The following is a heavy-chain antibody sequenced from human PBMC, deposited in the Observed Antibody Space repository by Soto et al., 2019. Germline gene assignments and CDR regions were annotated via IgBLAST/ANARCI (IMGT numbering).Heavy chain of an antibody. D-gene: IGHD4-17*01. Sequence: QLLESGGGLVQPGGSLRLSCAASEFTFNSYAMNWVRQAPGKGLEWVSGISGSGGSTYYADSVKGRFTISRDNSKNTLYLQMNSLRAEDTALYYCANALYGSPLYGMDVWGQGTTVTVSS. CDR1: EFTFNSYA. CDR3: ANALYGSPLYGMDV. J-gene: IGHJ6*02. CDR2: ISGSGGST. V-gene: IGHV3-23*01.